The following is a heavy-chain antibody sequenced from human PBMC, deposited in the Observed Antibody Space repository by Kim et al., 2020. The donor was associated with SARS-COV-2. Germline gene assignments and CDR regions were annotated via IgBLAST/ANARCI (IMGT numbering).Heavy chain of an antibody. CDR3: ARDTVTTNYYYYYGMDV. J-gene: IGHJ6*02. Sequence: SETLSLTCTVSGGSISSYYWSWIRQPPGKGLEWIGYIYYSGSTNYNPSLKSRVTISVDTSKNQFSLKLSSVTAADTAVYYCARDTVTTNYYYYYGMDVWGQGTTVTVSS. CDR2: IYYSGST. D-gene: IGHD4-17*01. V-gene: IGHV4-59*01. CDR1: GGSISSYY.